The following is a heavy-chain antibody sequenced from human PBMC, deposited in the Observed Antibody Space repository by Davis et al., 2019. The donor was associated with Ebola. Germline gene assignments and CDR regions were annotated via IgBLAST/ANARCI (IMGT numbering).Heavy chain of an antibody. CDR1: GYTFTSYA. CDR3: ARVSIYMAFDP. J-gene: IGHJ5*02. V-gene: IGHV1-3*01. Sequence: AASVKVSCKASGYTFTSYAMHWVRQAPGQRLEWMGWINAGNGNTKYSQKFQGRVTITADESTSTAYMELSSLRSEDTAVYYCARVSIYMAFDPWGQGTLVTVSS. CDR2: INAGNGNT. D-gene: IGHD2-2*02.